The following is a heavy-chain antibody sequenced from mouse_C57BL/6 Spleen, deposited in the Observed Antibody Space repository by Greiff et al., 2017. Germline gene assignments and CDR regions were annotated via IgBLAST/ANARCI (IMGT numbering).Heavy chain of an antibody. CDR1: GYSFTGYF. CDR3: ARGGYLSNYAMDY. J-gene: IGHJ4*01. Sequence: EVQLQQSGPELVKPGDSVKISCKASGYSFTGYFMNWVMQSHGKSLEWIGRINPYNGDTFYNQKFKGKATLTVDKSSSTAHMELRSLTSEDSAVYYCARGGYLSNYAMDYWGQGTSVTVSS. CDR2: INPYNGDT. V-gene: IGHV1-20*01.